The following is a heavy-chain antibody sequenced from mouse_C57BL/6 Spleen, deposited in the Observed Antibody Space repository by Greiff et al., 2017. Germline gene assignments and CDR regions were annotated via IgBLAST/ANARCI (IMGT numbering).Heavy chain of an antibody. CDR2: FKYDGSST. CDR1: GFTFSDYY. V-gene: IGHV5-16*01. J-gene: IGHJ4*01. D-gene: IGHD3-2*02. Sequence: EVKLMESEGGLVQPGSSMKLSCTASGFTFSDYYMAWVRQVPEKGLEWVANFKYDGSSTYYLDSLKSRFIISRDNAKHLLYLQMSSRKSEDTATYYWARAGTAQAYAMDYWGQGTSVTVAS. CDR3: ARAGTAQAYAMDY.